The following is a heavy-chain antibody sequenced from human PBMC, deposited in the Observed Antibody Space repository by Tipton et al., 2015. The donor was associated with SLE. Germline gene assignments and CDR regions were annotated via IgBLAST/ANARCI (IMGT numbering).Heavy chain of an antibody. D-gene: IGHD1-1*01. CDR1: GGSVKSRY. V-gene: IGHV4-59*02. J-gene: IGHJ6*03. CDR3: ARGREWNWSPYYMDV. CDR2: RFHDGNI. Sequence: TLSLTCTVSGGSVKSRYWIWVRQPAGRGLEWLAYRFHDGNINYNPPPKTRLTMSVDTSRDQFSLTLNSVTAADTGIYYCARGREWNWSPYYMDVWGKGTTVTVSS.